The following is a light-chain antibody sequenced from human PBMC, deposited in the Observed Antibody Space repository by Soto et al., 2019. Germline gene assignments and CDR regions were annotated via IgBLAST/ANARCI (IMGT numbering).Light chain of an antibody. CDR2: AAT. CDR1: HSVASY. Sequence: DIQMTQSPSSLSASVGDRVTITCRASHSVASYFSWFQQRPGKAPSLLIYAATTLHTGVPSRFSGSRSGTNFTLTISRLQPEDFATYYCQESSTTPAFTFGPGTKVDFK. J-gene: IGKJ3*01. CDR3: QESSTTPAFT. V-gene: IGKV1-39*01.